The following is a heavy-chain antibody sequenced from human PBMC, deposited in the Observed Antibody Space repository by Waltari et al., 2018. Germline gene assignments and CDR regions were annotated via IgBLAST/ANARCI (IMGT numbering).Heavy chain of an antibody. J-gene: IGHJ4*02. V-gene: IGHV4-34*01. D-gene: IGHD3-3*01. CDR1: GGSFSGYY. CDR2: INHSGST. CDR3: ARVARDFWSGYYRFDY. Sequence: QVQLQQWGAGLLKPSETLSLTCAVYGGSFSGYYWSWIRQPPGKGLEWIGEINHSGSTNYNPSLKSRVTISVDTSKNQFSLKLSSVTAADTAVYYCARVARDFWSGYYRFDYWGQGTLVTVSS.